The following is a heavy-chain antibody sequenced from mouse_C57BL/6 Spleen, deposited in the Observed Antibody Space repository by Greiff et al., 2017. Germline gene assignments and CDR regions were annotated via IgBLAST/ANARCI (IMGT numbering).Heavy chain of an antibody. CDR1: GYSFTDYN. CDR2: INPNYGTT. J-gene: IGHJ2*01. CDR3: ASGSSYDYDAYFDY. D-gene: IGHD2-4*01. Sequence: VQLQQSGPELVKPGASVKISCKASGYSFTDYNMNWVKQSNGKSLEWIGVINPNYGTTSYNQKFKGKATLTVDKSSSTAYMQLNSLTSEDSAVYYCASGSSYDYDAYFDYWGQGTTLTVSS. V-gene: IGHV1-39*01.